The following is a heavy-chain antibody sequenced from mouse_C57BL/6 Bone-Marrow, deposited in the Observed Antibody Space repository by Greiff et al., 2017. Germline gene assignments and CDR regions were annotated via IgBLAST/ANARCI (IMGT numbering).Heavy chain of an antibody. CDR1: GYTFTSYW. V-gene: IGHV1-64*01. D-gene: IGHD1-1*01. J-gene: IGHJ1*03. CDR3: AGYATLIHCGRSYVWYFDD. CDR2: IHPNSGST. Sequence: VQLQQPGAELVKPGASVKLSCKASGYTFTSYWMNWVKQRPGQGLEWIGMIHPNSGSTIYNEKFKSKATLTVDKSSSTAYMQLSSLSSEHSPVYFCAGYATLIHCGRSYVWYFDDWGTGTTLTVSS.